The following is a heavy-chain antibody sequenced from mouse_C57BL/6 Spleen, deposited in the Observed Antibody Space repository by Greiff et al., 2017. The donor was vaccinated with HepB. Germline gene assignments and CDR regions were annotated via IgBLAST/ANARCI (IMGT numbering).Heavy chain of an antibody. Sequence: EVHLVESGGGLVKPGGSLKLSCAASGFTFSDYGMHWVRQAPEKGLEWVAYISSGSSTIYYADTVKGRFTISRDNAKNTLFLQMTSLRSEDTAMYYCARQEDYYGSSYDFDYWGQGTTLTVSS. CDR3: ARQEDYYGSSYDFDY. D-gene: IGHD1-1*01. CDR2: ISSGSSTI. V-gene: IGHV5-17*01. J-gene: IGHJ2*01. CDR1: GFTFSDYG.